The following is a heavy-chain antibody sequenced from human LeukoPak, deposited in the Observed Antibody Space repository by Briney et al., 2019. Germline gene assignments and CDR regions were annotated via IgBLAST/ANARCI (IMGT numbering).Heavy chain of an antibody. J-gene: IGHJ3*02. D-gene: IGHD1-26*01. Sequence: PGGSLRLSCEASGFTFSNYNMNWVRQAPGKGLEWVSSMSTSSIYIYYADSVKGRFTISRDNARNSLYLQMNSLRAEDTAVYYCARCWGSGSYLFDAFDIWGQGTMVTVSS. CDR1: GFTFSNYN. V-gene: IGHV3-21*01. CDR2: MSTSSIYI. CDR3: ARCWGSGSYLFDAFDI.